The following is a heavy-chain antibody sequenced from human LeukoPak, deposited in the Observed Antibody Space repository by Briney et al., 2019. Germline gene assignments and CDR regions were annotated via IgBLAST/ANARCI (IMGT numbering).Heavy chain of an antibody. Sequence: GGSLRLSCAASGFIFSHFGMGWVRQAPGQGLEWLSTISDSGANTHYADSVRGRFTISRDNSKNISYLRLDSLRAEDTAVYYCSRDSGTPIFDSWGQGTLVTVSS. V-gene: IGHV3-23*01. J-gene: IGHJ4*02. CDR3: SRDSGTPIFDS. CDR1: GFIFSHFG. D-gene: IGHD1-14*01. CDR2: ISDSGANT.